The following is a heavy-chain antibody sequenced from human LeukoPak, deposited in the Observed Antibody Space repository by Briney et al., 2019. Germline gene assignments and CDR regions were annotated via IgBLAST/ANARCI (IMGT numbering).Heavy chain of an antibody. CDR3: ARGRRGYSYGPFDY. CDR1: GFTFSSYE. CDR2: ISSSGSTI. V-gene: IGHV3-48*03. J-gene: IGHJ4*02. D-gene: IGHD5-18*01. Sequence: GGSLRLSCAASGFTFSSYEMNWVRQAPGKGLEWVSYISSSGSTIYYADSVKGRFTISRDNAKNSLYLQMNSLRAEDTAVYYCARGRRGYSYGPFDYWGQGTLVTVSS.